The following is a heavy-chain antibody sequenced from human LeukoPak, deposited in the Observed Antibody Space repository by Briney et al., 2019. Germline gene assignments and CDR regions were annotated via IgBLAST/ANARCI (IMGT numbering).Heavy chain of an antibody. CDR3: ASNLGIAVAAHHDAFDI. CDR1: GYRFTTYW. J-gene: IGHJ3*02. CDR2: IYPGDSDT. Sequence: GESLKISCKGSGYRFTTYWIGWVRQMPGKGLEWMGIIYPGDSDTRYSPSFQGQVTISADKSISTAYLQWSSLKASDTAMYYCASNLGIAVAAHHDAFDIWGQGTMVTVSS. V-gene: IGHV5-51*01. D-gene: IGHD6-19*01.